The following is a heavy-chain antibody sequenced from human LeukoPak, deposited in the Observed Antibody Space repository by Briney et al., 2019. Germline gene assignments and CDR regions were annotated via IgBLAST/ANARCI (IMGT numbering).Heavy chain of an antibody. CDR2: IYYIGST. D-gene: IGHD2-15*01. V-gene: IGHV4-59*01. J-gene: IGHJ6*03. CDR1: GGSINSYY. Sequence: PSETLSLTCTVSGGSINSYYWSWIRQPPGKGLEWIGYIYYIGSTNYNPSLKSRVTISVDTSKNQFSLKLSSVTAADTAVYYCAREHCSGGSCYSIYYYYYMDVWGKGTTVTVSS. CDR3: AREHCSGGSCYSIYYYYYMDV.